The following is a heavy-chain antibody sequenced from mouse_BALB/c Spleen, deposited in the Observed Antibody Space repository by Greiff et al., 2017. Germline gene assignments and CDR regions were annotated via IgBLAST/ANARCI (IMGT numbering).Heavy chain of an antibody. CDR3: ARTYYGNYVDY. D-gene: IGHD2-10*01. CDR2: ISYSGST. J-gene: IGHJ2*01. Sequence: EVQLQQSGPGLVKPSQSLSLTCTVTGYSITSDYAWNWIRQFPGNPLEWMGYISYSGSTSYNPSLKSRISITRDTSKNQFFLQLNSVTTEDTATYYCARTYYGNYVDYWGQGTTLTVSS. CDR1: GYSITSDYA. V-gene: IGHV3-2*02.